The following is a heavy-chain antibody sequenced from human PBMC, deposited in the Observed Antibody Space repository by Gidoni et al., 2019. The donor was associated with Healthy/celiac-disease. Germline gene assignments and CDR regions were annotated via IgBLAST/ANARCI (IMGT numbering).Heavy chain of an antibody. V-gene: IGHV2-26*01. J-gene: IGHJ4*02. CDR3: ARIRYCGGDCYSGDY. CDR1: GFSLSNARMV. D-gene: IGHD2-21*02. Sequence: QVTLKESGPVLVKPTETITLTCTVSGFSLSNARMVVSWIRQPPGKALDWLATIFSNDEKSYSTSLKSRLTISKDTSKIQVVLTMTNMDPVDTATYYCARIRYCGGDCYSGDYWGQGTLVTVSS. CDR2: IFSNDEK.